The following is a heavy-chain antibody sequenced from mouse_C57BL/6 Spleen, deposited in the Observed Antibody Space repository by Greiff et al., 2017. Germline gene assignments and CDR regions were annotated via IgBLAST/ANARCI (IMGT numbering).Heavy chain of an antibody. V-gene: IGHV1-61*01. Sequence: QVQLKQPGAELVRPGSSVKLSCKASGYTFTSYWMDWVKQRPGQGLEWIGNIYPSDSETHYNQKFKDKATLTVDKSSSTAYMQLSSLTSEDSAVYYCARDGYDSSYWYFDVWGTGTTVTVSS. D-gene: IGHD1-1*01. CDR1: GYTFTSYW. J-gene: IGHJ1*03. CDR3: ARDGYDSSYWYFDV. CDR2: IYPSDSET.